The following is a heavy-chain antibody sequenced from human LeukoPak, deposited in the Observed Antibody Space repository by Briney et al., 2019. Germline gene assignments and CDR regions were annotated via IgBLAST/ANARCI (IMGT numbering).Heavy chain of an antibody. D-gene: IGHD3-9*01. CDR2: MNPKSGGT. Sequence: ASVKVSCKASGYTFTGYYVHWVRQAPGQGLEWMGWMNPKSGGTNYAQKFEARVTMNRDTSISAAYMELSRLRFDDTAVYYCARSPDILTGEKFDYWGQGTLVTVSS. V-gene: IGHV1-2*02. CDR1: GYTFTGYY. J-gene: IGHJ4*02. CDR3: ARSPDILTGEKFDY.